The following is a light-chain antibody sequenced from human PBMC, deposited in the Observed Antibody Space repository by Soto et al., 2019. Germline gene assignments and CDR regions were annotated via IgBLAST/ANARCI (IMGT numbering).Light chain of an antibody. CDR2: GAS. CDR3: XQYGSSPLT. J-gene: IGKJ3*01. V-gene: IGKV3-20*01. Sequence: EIVLTQSPGTLSLSPGERATLSCRASQSVSSSYLAWYQQKPGQAPRLLIYGASSRATGIPDRFSGSGSGXXXXXXXXXXEPEDXXXXXXXQYGSSPLTFGPGTKVDIK. CDR1: QSVSSSY.